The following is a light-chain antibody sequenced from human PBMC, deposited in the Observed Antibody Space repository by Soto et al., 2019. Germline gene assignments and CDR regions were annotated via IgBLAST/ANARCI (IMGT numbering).Light chain of an antibody. J-gene: IGKJ1*01. CDR2: GAS. V-gene: IGKV3D-15*01. CDR1: QSVSSN. CDR3: QQYNNWCT. Sequence: EIVMTQSPATLSVSPGERVTLSCRASQSVSSNLAWYQKKPGQAPRLLIYGASTRATGIPARFSGSGSGTEFTLTISSLQSEDLAVYYCQQYNNWCTFGQGTKVEIK.